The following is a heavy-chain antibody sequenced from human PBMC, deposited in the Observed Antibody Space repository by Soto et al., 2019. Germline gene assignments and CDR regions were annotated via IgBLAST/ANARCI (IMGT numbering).Heavy chain of an antibody. CDR2: IKSKTDGGTT. Sequence: GGSLRLSCAASGFTFSNAWINWVRQAPGKGLEWVGRIKSKTDGGTTDYAAPVKGRFTISRDDSKNTLYLQMNSLKTEDTAVYYCTTVVPPYYDFWSGYYGSAKSYYYYGMDVWGQGTTVTVSS. V-gene: IGHV3-15*07. J-gene: IGHJ6*02. CDR3: TTVVPPYYDFWSGYYGSAKSYYYYGMDV. D-gene: IGHD3-3*01. CDR1: GFTFSNAW.